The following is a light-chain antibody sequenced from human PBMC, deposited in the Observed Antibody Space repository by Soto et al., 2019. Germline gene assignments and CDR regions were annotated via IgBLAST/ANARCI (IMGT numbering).Light chain of an antibody. CDR1: QSVSSSY. V-gene: IGKV3-20*01. CDR2: GAS. CDR3: QQYGSSPRVT. Sequence: EIVLTQSPGTLSLSPGERATLSCRASQSVSSSYLAWYQQKPGQAPRLLIYGASSRATGIPDRFSGSGSGTDFTLTISRLEPEDFAVYYCQQYGSSPRVTFGPGNKVDIK. J-gene: IGKJ3*01.